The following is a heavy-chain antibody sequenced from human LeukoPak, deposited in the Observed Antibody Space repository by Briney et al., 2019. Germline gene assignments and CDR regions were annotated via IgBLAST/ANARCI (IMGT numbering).Heavy chain of an antibody. D-gene: IGHD2-21*01. V-gene: IGHV3-9*01. Sequence: GGSLRLSCAASGFTFDEYAMHWVRQTPGKGLEWVIGISGDSDRVDYADSVKGRFTISRDNSKNTLYLQMNSLRAEDTAVYYCAKDPVGVVIDLIDYWGQGTLVTVSS. CDR2: ISGDSDRV. CDR1: GFTFDEYA. CDR3: AKDPVGVVIDLIDY. J-gene: IGHJ4*02.